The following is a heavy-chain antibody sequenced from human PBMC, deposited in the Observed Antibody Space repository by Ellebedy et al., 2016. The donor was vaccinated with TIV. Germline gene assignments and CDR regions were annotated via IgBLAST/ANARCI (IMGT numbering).Heavy chain of an antibody. D-gene: IGHD4-11*01. CDR1: RLTFSRYE. V-gene: IGHV3-48*04. CDR2: ISSNSSNI. CDR3: AISTVIIHFQH. J-gene: IGHJ1*01. Sequence: GESLKISCAVSRLTFSRYEMSWVRQAPGKGLEWISYISSNSSNISYADSLKGRFTISRDNAKNSLFLQMNGLRAEDTAVYYCAISTVIIHFQHWGQGTLVTVSS.